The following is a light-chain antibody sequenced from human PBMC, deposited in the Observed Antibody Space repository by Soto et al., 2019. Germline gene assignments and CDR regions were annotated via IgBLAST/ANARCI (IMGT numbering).Light chain of an antibody. Sequence: SVLTQPRSVSGSPGQSVTISCTGTSSDVGGYNYVSWYQQHPGKASKLMIYDVSRRPSGVPDRFSGSKSGNTASLTISGLQAEDEADYYCCSYAGSYTFFGTGTKVTVL. CDR2: DVS. V-gene: IGLV2-11*01. CDR1: SSDVGGYNY. CDR3: CSYAGSYTF. J-gene: IGLJ1*01.